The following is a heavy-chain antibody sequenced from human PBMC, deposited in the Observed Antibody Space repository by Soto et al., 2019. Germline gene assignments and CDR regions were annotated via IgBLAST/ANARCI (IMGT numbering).Heavy chain of an antibody. V-gene: IGHV3-33*01. J-gene: IGHJ3*02. CDR3: ARKMATRDAFDI. CDR1: GFTFSSYG. D-gene: IGHD5-12*01. CDR2: IWYDGSNK. Sequence: PWGSLRLSCAASGFTFSSYGMHWVRQAPGKGLEWVAVIWYDGSNKYYADSVKGRFTISRDNSKNTLYLQMNSLRAEDTAVYYCARKMATRDAFDIWGQGTMVTVSS.